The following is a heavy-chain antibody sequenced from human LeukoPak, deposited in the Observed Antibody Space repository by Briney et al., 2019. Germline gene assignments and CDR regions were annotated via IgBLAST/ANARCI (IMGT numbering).Heavy chain of an antibody. CDR2: INPNSGGT. CDR1: GYTFTGYY. Sequence: ASVKVSCKASGYTFTGYYMHWVRQAPGQGLEWMGWINPNSGGTNYAQKFQGRVTMTRDTSISTAYMELSRLRSDDTAVYYCARGLGPRSRGGAFDIWGQGTMVTVSS. D-gene: IGHD3-16*01. J-gene: IGHJ3*02. V-gene: IGHV1-2*02. CDR3: ARGLGPRSRGGAFDI.